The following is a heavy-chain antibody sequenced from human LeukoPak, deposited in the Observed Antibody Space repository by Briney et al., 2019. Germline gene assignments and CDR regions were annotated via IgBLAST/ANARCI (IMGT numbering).Heavy chain of an antibody. CDR3: ARAPPYYDFWSGHDWFDP. Sequence: SETLSLTCTVSGGSISSGSYYWSWIRQPAGKGLEWIGRIYISGGTNYNPSLESRVTISVDTSKNQFSLKLSSVTAADTAVYYCARAPPYYDFWSGHDWFDPWGQGTLVTVSS. D-gene: IGHD3-3*01. J-gene: IGHJ5*02. CDR2: IYISGGT. V-gene: IGHV4-61*02. CDR1: GGSISSGSYY.